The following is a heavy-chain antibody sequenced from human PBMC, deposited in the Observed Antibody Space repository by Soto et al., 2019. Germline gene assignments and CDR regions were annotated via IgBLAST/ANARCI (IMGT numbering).Heavy chain of an antibody. CDR2: IYYSGST. V-gene: IGHV4-61*01. J-gene: IGHJ4*02. Sequence: NPSETLSLTCTVSGGSVSSGSYYWSWIRQPPGKGLEWIGYIYYSGSTNYNPSLKSRVTISVDTSKNQFSLKLSSVTAADTAVYYCAREFEVDTAMVTSYYFDYWGQGTLVTVSS. CDR1: GGSVSSGSYY. CDR3: AREFEVDTAMVTSYYFDY. D-gene: IGHD5-18*01.